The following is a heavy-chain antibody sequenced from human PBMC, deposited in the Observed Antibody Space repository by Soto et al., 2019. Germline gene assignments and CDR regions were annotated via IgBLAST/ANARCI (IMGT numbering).Heavy chain of an antibody. V-gene: IGHV1-3*01. CDR3: ARDQDFGVDYYYYYGMDV. J-gene: IGHJ6*02. CDR1: GYTFTSYA. CDR2: INAGNGNT. Sequence: QVQLVQSGAEVKKPGASVKVSCKASGYTFTSYAMHWVRQAPGQRLEWMGWINAGNGNTKYSQKFQGRVTITRDTSASTAYMELSSLRSEDTAVYYCARDQDFGVDYYYYYGMDVWGQGTTVTVSS. D-gene: IGHD3-3*01.